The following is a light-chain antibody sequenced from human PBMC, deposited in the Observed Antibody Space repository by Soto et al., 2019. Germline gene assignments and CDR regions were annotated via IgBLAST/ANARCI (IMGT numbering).Light chain of an antibody. Sequence: QSALTQPPSASGTPGQRVTISCSGGSPNIGSHTVNWYQQLPGTAPKLLIYTNYQRPSGVPDRFSGSKSGTSASLAISGLQSEDEADYYCATWDDSLSGVVFGGGTKLTVL. V-gene: IGLV1-44*01. CDR1: SPNIGSHT. CDR3: ATWDDSLSGVV. J-gene: IGLJ2*01. CDR2: TNY.